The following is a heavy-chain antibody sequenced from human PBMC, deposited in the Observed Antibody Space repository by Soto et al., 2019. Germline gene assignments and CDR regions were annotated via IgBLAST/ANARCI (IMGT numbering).Heavy chain of an antibody. CDR2: INQDGSEK. D-gene: IGHD6-13*01. J-gene: IGHJ5*02. CDR3: SRPYSSSRYFDP. CDR1: GFTFSKSW. Sequence: LSLSCVASGFTFSKSWMNWVRQAPGKGLQWVANINQDGSEKSYVDSVKGRFTISRDNARNSLFLQMDSLGVDDTAVYFCSRPYSSSRYFDPWGQGTLVTVSS. V-gene: IGHV3-7*01.